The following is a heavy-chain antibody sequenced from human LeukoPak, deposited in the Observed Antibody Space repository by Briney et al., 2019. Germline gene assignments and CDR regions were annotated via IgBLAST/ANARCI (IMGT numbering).Heavy chain of an antibody. CDR3: AINYYDXSGXFDX. D-gene: IGHD3-22*01. CDR1: GFTFAGYA. Sequence: GGSLRLSCAASGFTFAGYAINWVRQSPGKGLEWVSGISSSGGSTYYADSVKGRFTISRDNYKNTLYLQMNSLRAEDTAVYYCAINYYDXSGXFDXWGQGXLVTV. V-gene: IGHV3-23*01. CDR2: ISSSGGST. J-gene: IGHJ4*02.